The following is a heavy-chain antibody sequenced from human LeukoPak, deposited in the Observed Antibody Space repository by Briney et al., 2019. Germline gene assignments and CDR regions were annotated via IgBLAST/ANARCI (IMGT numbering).Heavy chain of an antibody. CDR3: AREETVDCSGGSCYSDWFDP. CDR1: GGSISITSYY. Sequence: SETLSLTCTVSGGSISITSYYWGWIRQPPGKGLEWIGSIYYSGSTYYNPSLKSRVTISVDTSKNQFSLKLSSVTAADTAVYYCAREETVDCSGGSCYSDWFDPWGQGTLVTVSS. D-gene: IGHD2-15*01. CDR2: IYYSGST. J-gene: IGHJ5*02. V-gene: IGHV4-39*07.